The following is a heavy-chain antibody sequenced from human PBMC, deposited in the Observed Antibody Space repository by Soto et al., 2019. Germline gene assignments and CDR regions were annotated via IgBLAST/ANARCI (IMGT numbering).Heavy chain of an antibody. CDR1: GFTFSSYA. V-gene: IGHV3-30-3*01. Sequence: QVLLVDSGGXXVQPGRSLRLSCAASGFTFSSYAMNWVRQAPGKGLEWVALISHDGINKYYADSVRGRFTISRDSSTNTLYLQMNSLRAADTAVYYCGRCTSTSCHLGSDYWGQGTLVTVSS. CDR2: ISHDGINK. D-gene: IGHD2-2*01. CDR3: GRCTSTSCHLGSDY. J-gene: IGHJ4*02.